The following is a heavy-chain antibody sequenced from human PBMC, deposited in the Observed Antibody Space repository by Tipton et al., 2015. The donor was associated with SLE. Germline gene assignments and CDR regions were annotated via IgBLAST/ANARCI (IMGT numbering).Heavy chain of an antibody. V-gene: IGHV1-8*01. CDR2: MNPTNSKT. CDR1: GYTFTDYN. Sequence: QSGAEVKKPGASVKVSCKASGYTFTDYNINWVRQATGQGLEWMGWMNPTNSKTGYVQKFQGRVTMTMDTSISTVYMERSGLTAEDTAMYYCARAKWEPDYWGRGTLVTVSS. CDR3: ARAKWEPDY. D-gene: IGHD1-26*01. J-gene: IGHJ4*02.